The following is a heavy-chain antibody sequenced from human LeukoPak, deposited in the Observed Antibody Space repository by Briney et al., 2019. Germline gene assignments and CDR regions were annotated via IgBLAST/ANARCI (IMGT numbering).Heavy chain of an antibody. J-gene: IGHJ4*02. CDR2: ISAYNGNT. V-gene: IGHV1-18*01. D-gene: IGHD5-12*01. Sequence: ASVKVSCKASGYTFTSYGISWVRQAPGQGLEWMGWISAYNGNTNYAQKLQGRVTMTTDTSTSTVYMELSSLRSEDTAVYYCARDRYSGYEPLDYWGQGTLVTVSS. CDR1: GYTFTSYG. CDR3: ARDRYSGYEPLDY.